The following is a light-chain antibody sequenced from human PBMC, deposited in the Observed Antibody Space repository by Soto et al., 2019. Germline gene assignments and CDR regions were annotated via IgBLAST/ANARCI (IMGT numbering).Light chain of an antibody. J-gene: IGLJ2*01. CDR2: EGS. CDR3: HSYAGSTTSGV. CDR1: SSDVGTYNL. Sequence: QSALTQPASVSGSPGQSITISCTGTSSDVGTYNLVSWYQQHPGKAPKLMIYEGSKRPSGVSDRFSGSKSGNTASLTISGLQAEDEADYYCHSYAGSTTSGVFGGGTKVTVL. V-gene: IGLV2-23*01.